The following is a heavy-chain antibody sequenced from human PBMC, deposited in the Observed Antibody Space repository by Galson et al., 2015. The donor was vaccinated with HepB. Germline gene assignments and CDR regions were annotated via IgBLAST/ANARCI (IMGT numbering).Heavy chain of an antibody. Sequence: SLRLSCAASGFTFNSYAMSWVRQAPGKGLQWVSAISGSGGTTSYADSVKSRFTISRDNSKNTLDLQMNSLRAEDTAVYYCAKYQSCKAPFDYWGQGTLVTVSS. V-gene: IGHV3-23*01. CDR1: GFTFNSYA. CDR3: AKYQSCKAPFDY. CDR2: ISGSGGTT. D-gene: IGHD2-2*01. J-gene: IGHJ4*02.